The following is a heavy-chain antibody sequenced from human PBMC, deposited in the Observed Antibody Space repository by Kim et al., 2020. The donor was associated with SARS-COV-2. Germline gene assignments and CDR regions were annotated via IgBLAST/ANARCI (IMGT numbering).Heavy chain of an antibody. V-gene: IGHV4-39*01. J-gene: IGHJ4*02. CDR3: MGGYSSGWPPPAPDY. CDR2: IYYSGST. CDR1: GGSISSSSYY. D-gene: IGHD6-19*01. Sequence: SETLSLTCTVSGGSISSSSYYWGWIRQPPGKGLEWIGSIYYSGSTYYNPSLKSRVTISVDTSKNQFSLKLSSVTAADTAVYYCMGGYSSGWPPPAPDYWGQGTLVTVSS.